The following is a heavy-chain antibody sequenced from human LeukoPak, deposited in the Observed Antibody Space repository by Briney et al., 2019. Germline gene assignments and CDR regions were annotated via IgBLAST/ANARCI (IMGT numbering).Heavy chain of an antibody. Sequence: GRSLRLSCAASGFTFSSYAMHWVRQAPDKGLEWVAVISYDGSNKYYADSVRGRFTISRDNSKNTLYLQMNSLRAEDTAVYYCAKDYYGSGSYDLDYWGQGTLVTVSS. CDR3: AKDYYGSGSYDLDY. D-gene: IGHD3-10*01. V-gene: IGHV3-30*18. CDR1: GFTFSSYA. J-gene: IGHJ4*02. CDR2: ISYDGSNK.